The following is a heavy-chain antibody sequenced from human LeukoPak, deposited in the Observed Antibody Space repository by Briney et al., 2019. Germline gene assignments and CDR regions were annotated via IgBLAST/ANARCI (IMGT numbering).Heavy chain of an antibody. D-gene: IGHD2-15*01. Sequence: SETLSLTCTVSGGSISSSSYYWGWIRQPPGKGLEWIGSIYYDGSTYYNPSLKGQVPISVDTSTNQFSLKLRSVTAADTAVYYCARVRRLGVAAATRFDDWGQGTLVIVSS. V-gene: IGHV4-39*07. CDR1: GGSISSSSYY. J-gene: IGHJ4*02. CDR3: ARVRRLGVAAATRFDD. CDR2: IYYDGST.